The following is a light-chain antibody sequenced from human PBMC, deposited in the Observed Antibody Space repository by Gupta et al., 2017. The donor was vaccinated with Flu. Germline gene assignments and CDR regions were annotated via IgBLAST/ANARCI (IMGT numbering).Light chain of an antibody. CDR3: QQANSFPFT. Sequence: DIQMTQSPSSVSASVGDRVTITCRASQVISSWLAWYQQNPGRAPKLLIYGASTLQSGVPSRFRGSGSGTDFTLTIASLQPEDFAIYYCQQANSFPFTFGGGTKVEIK. CDR1: QVISSW. CDR2: GAS. V-gene: IGKV1-12*02. J-gene: IGKJ4*01.